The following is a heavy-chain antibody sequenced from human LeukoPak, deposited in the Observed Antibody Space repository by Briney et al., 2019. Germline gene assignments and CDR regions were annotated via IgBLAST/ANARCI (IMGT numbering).Heavy chain of an antibody. V-gene: IGHV4-39*07. J-gene: IGHJ4*02. CDR2: IYYSGST. Sequence: SETLSLTCTVSGGSISSSSYYWGWIRQPPGKGLEWIGSIYYSGSTYYNPSLKSRVTISVDTSKNQFSLKLSSVTAADTAVYYCARRSIAAAFDYWGQGTLVTVSS. CDR3: ARRSIAAAFDY. D-gene: IGHD6-13*01. CDR1: GGSISSSSYY.